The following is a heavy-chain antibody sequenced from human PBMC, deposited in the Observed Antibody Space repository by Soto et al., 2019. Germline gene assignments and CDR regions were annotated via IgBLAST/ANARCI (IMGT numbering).Heavy chain of an antibody. CDR3: ARATPVVRLLYFDY. J-gene: IGHJ4*02. D-gene: IGHD4-17*01. Sequence: QVHLVQSGAEVKKPGASVRVSCKASGYTFTSYGVSWVRQAPGQGREWMGWISAYKGDTSYAQKVQGRVTMTTDTSTSTAYMELRSLTSDDTAVYYCARATPVVRLLYFDYWGQGTLVTVSS. V-gene: IGHV1-18*01. CDR2: ISAYKGDT. CDR1: GYTFTSYG.